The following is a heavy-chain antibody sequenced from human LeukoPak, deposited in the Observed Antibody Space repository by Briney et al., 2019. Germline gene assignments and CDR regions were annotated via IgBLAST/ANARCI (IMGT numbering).Heavy chain of an antibody. V-gene: IGHV3-48*03. J-gene: IGHJ4*02. CDR3: ARFAKLASFDY. CDR1: GFTFSSYE. D-gene: IGHD6-13*01. CDR2: ISSSGSTI. Sequence: PGGSLRLSCAASGFTFSSYEMNWVRQAPGKGLEWVSYISSSGSTIYYADSVKGRFTISRDNAKNSLYLQMNSRRAEDTAVYYCARFAKLASFDYWGQGTLVTVSS.